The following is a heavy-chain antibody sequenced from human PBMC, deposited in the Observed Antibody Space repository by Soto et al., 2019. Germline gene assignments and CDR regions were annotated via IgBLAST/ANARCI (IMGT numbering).Heavy chain of an antibody. J-gene: IGHJ4*02. CDR1: GFSLITIGMG. CDR3: ARMALYDSNGYYMFYFDS. V-gene: IGHV2-70*04. CDR2: IDWDDDK. D-gene: IGHD3-22*01. Sequence: ESGPTLVNPTQTLTLTCSFSGFSLITIGMGVSWIRQPPGKALEWLARIDWDDDKSYTTSLKTRLTISKDTSKNQVVLMMTNLDPVDTATYYCARMALYDSNGYYMFYFDSWGPGTLVTVSS.